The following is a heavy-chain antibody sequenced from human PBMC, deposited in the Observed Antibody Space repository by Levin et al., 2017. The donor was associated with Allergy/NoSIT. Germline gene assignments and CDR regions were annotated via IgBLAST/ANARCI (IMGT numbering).Heavy chain of an antibody. J-gene: IGHJ5*02. V-gene: IGHV3-15*01. D-gene: IGHD2-15*01. CDR1: GFTFSNPW. CDR3: ATDIVVVSSVKGS. CDR2: IKSIPDGGVT. Sequence: GESLKISCAASGFTFSNPWMTWVRQAPGKGLEWVGRIKSIPDGGVTEYAAPVKGRFTISRDDSKKTLFLQMNSLRTEDTVVYYCATDIVVVSSVKGSWGQGSLVTVSS.